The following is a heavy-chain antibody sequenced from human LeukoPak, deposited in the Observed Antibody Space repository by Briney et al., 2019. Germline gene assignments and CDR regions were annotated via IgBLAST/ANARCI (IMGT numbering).Heavy chain of an antibody. D-gene: IGHD2-15*01. V-gene: IGHV4-34*01. CDR2: INHSGST. CDR3: ARGPRIVVRRYFDL. J-gene: IGHJ2*01. Sequence: SETLSLTCAVYGGSFSGYYWSWIRQPPGKGLEWIGEINHSGSTNYNPSLKSRVTISVDTFKNQFSLKLSSVTAADTAVYYCARGPRIVVRRYFDLWGRGTLVTVSS. CDR1: GGSFSGYY.